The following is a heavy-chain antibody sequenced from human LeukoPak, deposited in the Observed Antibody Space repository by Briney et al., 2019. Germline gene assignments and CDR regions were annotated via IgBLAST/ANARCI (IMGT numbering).Heavy chain of an antibody. Sequence: SETLSLTCTVSGGSISSYYWSWIRQPPGKGLEWIGYIYYSGSTNYNPSLKSRVTISVDTSKNQFSLKLSSVTAADTAVYYCARGVPAAIKWASYYFDYWGQGTLVTVSS. V-gene: IGHV4-59*01. CDR3: ARGVPAAIKWASYYFDY. D-gene: IGHD2-2*01. CDR2: IYYSGST. J-gene: IGHJ4*02. CDR1: GGSISSYY.